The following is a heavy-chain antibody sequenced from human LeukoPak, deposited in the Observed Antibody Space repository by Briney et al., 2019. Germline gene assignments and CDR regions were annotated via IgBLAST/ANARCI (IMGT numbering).Heavy chain of an antibody. CDR1: GFTFSTYG. CDR3: AKEMATIRAFDF. D-gene: IGHD5-24*01. V-gene: IGHV3-23*01. J-gene: IGHJ3*01. CDR2: ISGIGSST. Sequence: GGSLRLPCAVSGFTFSTYGMSWVRQAPGKGLEWVSVISGIGSSTHYADSVKGRFTISRDNSKNTLYLQMNSLKAEDTAVYYGAKEMATIRAFDFWGQGTMVTVSS.